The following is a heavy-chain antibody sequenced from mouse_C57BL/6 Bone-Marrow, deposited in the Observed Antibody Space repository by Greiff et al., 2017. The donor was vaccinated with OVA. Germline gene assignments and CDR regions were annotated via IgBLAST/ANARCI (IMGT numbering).Heavy chain of an antibody. V-gene: IGHV1-15*01. D-gene: IGHD1-1*01. J-gene: IGHJ4*01. CDR1: GYTFTDYE. CDR2: IDPETGGT. Sequence: VQLQQSGAELVRPGASVTLSCKASGYTFTDYEMHWVKQTPVHGLEWIGAIDPETGGTAYNQKFKGKAILTADKSSSTAYMELRSLTSEDSAVYYCNYEPCLYAMDYWGQGTSVTVSS. CDR3: NYEPCLYAMDY.